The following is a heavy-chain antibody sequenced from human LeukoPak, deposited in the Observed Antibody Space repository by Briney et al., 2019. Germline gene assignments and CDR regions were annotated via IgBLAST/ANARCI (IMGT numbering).Heavy chain of an antibody. CDR1: GFTFSSYA. D-gene: IGHD6-13*01. V-gene: IGHV3-23*01. CDR3: TRDCFSSSFFDY. J-gene: IGHJ4*02. Sequence: GGSLRLSCAASGFTFSSYAMSWVRQAPGKGLEWVSAISGSGGSTYYADSVKGRFTISRDNSKNTLYLQMNSLRAEDTAVYYCTRDCFSSSFFDYWGQGTLVTVSS. CDR2: ISGSGGST.